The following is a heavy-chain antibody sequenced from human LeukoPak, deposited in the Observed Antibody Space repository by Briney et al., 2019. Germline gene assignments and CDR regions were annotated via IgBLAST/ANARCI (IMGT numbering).Heavy chain of an antibody. J-gene: IGHJ5*02. CDR2: IYYSGST. CDR3: ARDEGRYSSSSSFPRSPVLYFFRWFDP. CDR1: GGSISSSSYY. D-gene: IGHD6-6*01. V-gene: IGHV4-39*07. Sequence: SETLSLTCTVSGGSISSSSYYWGWIRQPPGKGLEWIGSIYYSGSTYYNPSLKSRVTISVDTSKNQFSLKLSSVTAADTAVYYCARDEGRYSSSSSFPRSPVLYFFRWFDPWGQGTLVTVSS.